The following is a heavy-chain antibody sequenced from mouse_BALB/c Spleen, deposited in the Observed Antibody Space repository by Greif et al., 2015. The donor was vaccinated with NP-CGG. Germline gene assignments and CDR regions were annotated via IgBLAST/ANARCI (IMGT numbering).Heavy chain of an antibody. CDR3: ARSYGNYAY. D-gene: IGHD2-1*01. Sequence: QVHVKQSGAELAKPGASVKMSCKASGYTFTSYWMHWVKQRPGQGLEWIGYINPSTGYTEYNQKFKDKATLTADKSSSTAYMQLSSLTSEDSAVYYCARSYGNYAYWGQGTLVTVSA. CDR2: INPSTGYT. CDR1: GYTFTSYW. V-gene: IGHV1-7*01. J-gene: IGHJ3*01.